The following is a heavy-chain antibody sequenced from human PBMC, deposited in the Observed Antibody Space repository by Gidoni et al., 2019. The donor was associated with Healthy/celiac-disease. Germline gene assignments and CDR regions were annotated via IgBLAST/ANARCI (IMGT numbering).Heavy chain of an antibody. CDR2: TYDSGST. CDR3: AAGYYYDSSGYSTPTFDY. Sequence: QVQLQESGTGLVKPSDTLSLTCPVSGGSISRYYWSWIRPPPGKGLEWIGYTYDSGSTNYNPSLKSRVTISVDTSKNQFSLKLSSVTAADTAVYYCAAGYYYDSSGYSTPTFDYWGQGTLVTVSS. CDR1: GGSISRYY. V-gene: IGHV4-59*07. J-gene: IGHJ4*02. D-gene: IGHD3-22*01.